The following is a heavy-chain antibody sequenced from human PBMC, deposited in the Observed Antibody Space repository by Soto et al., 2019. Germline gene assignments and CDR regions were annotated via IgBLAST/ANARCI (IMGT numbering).Heavy chain of an antibody. CDR3: ATDPLRITMVRGVIALRANYYYGMDV. D-gene: IGHD3-10*01. Sequence: ASVKVSCKASGYTFTSYAMHWVRQAPGQRLEWMGWINAGNGNTKYSQKFQGRVTITRDTSASTAYMELSSLRSEDTAVYYCATDPLRITMVRGVIALRANYYYGMDVWGQGTTVTVSS. CDR1: GYTFTSYA. V-gene: IGHV1-3*01. J-gene: IGHJ6*02. CDR2: INAGNGNT.